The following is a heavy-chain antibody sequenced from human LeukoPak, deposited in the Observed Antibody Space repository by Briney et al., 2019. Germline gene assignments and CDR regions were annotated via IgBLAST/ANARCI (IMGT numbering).Heavy chain of an antibody. CDR2: INHSGST. D-gene: IGHD1-26*01. Sequence: GSLRLSCAASGFTFSSYEMNWVRQPPGKGLEWIGEINHSGSTNYNPSLKSRVTISVDTSKNQFSLKLSSVTAADTAVYYCASLSHRYRVSYYYMVVWGKGTTVTVSS. CDR3: ASLSHRYRVSYYYMVV. V-gene: IGHV4-34*01. J-gene: IGHJ6*03. CDR1: GFTFSSYE.